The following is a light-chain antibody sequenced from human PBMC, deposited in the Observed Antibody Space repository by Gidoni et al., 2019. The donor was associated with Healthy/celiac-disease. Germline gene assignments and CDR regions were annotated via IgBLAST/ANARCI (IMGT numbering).Light chain of an antibody. CDR3: QSYDSSLSVV. J-gene: IGLJ2*01. CDR2: GNS. Sequence: QSVLTQPPSVSGPPGQGVTISCTGSSSNIGAGYDVHWYQQLPGTAPKLLIYGNSHRPSGVPDRFSGSKSGTSASLAITGLQAEDEADYYCQSYDSSLSVVFGGGTKLTVL. V-gene: IGLV1-40*01. CDR1: SSNIGAGYD.